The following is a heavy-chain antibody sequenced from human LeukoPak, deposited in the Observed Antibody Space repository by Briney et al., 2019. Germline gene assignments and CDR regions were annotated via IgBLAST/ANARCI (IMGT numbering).Heavy chain of an antibody. V-gene: IGHV1-2*02. D-gene: IGHD6-19*01. J-gene: IGHJ4*02. Sequence: APVRVSCKASGYTFTGYYMHWVRQAPGQGLEWMGWINPNSGGTNYAQKFQGRVTMTRDTSISTAYMELSRLRSDDTAVYYCARDWDSGWFDYWGQGTLVPVSS. CDR1: GYTFTGYY. CDR3: ARDWDSGWFDY. CDR2: INPNSGGT.